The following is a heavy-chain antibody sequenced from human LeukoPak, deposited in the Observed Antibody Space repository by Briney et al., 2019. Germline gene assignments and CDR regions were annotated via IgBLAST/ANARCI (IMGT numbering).Heavy chain of an antibody. CDR1: GGSISSGGYY. Sequence: SQTLSLTCTVSGGSISSGGYYWSWIRQHPGKGLEWIGYIYYSGSTNYNPSLKSRVTISVDTSKNQFSLKLSSVTAADTAVYYCARDVTDTAMVSQGDAFDIWGQGTMVTVSS. CDR2: IYYSGST. J-gene: IGHJ3*02. CDR3: ARDVTDTAMVSQGDAFDI. D-gene: IGHD5-18*01. V-gene: IGHV4-31*03.